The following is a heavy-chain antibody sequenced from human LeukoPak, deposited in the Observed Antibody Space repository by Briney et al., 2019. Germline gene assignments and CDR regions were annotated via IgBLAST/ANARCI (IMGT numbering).Heavy chain of an antibody. V-gene: IGHV1-69*04. J-gene: IGHJ6*02. Sequence: SGTVSCKASGGTFSNYAISWVRQAPGRGLEWMGRIIPILDLTENAQKFQGRVTITADKSTTTTFMELSSLSSGDTAVYYCARPAGTEDYYSMDVWGQGTMVTVSS. CDR3: ARPAGTEDYYSMDV. CDR1: GGTFSNYA. D-gene: IGHD3-10*01. CDR2: IIPILDLT.